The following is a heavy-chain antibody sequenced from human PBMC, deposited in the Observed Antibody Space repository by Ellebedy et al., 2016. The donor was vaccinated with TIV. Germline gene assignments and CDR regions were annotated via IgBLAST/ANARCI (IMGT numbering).Heavy chain of an antibody. CDR3: TTVYRYNYDSV. CDR1: GFTFSNAW. J-gene: IGHJ4*02. CDR2: LESKTDGGAA. V-gene: IGHV3-15*04. D-gene: IGHD5-18*01. Sequence: GESLKISCAASGFTFSNAWMNWVRQAPGKGLEWVGRLESKTDGGAADYAAPVKGRFTISRDDSKNTLYLQMNSLKTEDTAVYFCTTVYRYNYDSVWGQGTLVTVSS.